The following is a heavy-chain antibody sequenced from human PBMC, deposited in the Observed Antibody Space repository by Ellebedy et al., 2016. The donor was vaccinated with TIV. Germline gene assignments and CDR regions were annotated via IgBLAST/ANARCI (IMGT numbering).Heavy chain of an antibody. J-gene: IGHJ4*02. Sequence: PGGSLRLSCAASGFTFSSYAMHWVRQAPGKGLEWVAVISYDGSNKYYADSVKGRFTISRDSSKNTLYLQMNSLRVEDTAVYYCASRPNGDYHFLDYWGQGTLVTVSS. CDR3: ASRPNGDYHFLDY. D-gene: IGHD4-17*01. V-gene: IGHV3-30*14. CDR1: GFTFSSYA. CDR2: ISYDGSNK.